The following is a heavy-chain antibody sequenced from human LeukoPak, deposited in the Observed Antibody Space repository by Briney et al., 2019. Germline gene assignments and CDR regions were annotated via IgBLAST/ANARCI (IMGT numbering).Heavy chain of an antibody. V-gene: IGHV3-48*03. CDR1: GFTFSSYE. Sequence: GGSLRLSCAASGFTFSSYEMNWVRQAPGKGLEWVSYISSSGSTIYYADSVKGRFTISRDNAKNSLYLQMNSLRAEDTAVYYCAKQGVVTGFDYWGQGTLVSVSS. CDR3: AKQGVVTGFDY. J-gene: IGHJ4*02. CDR2: ISSSGSTI. D-gene: IGHD3-22*01.